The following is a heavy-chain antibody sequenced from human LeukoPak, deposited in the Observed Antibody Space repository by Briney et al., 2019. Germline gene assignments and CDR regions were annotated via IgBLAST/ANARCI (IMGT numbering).Heavy chain of an antibody. CDR1: GFTFSSYA. D-gene: IGHD3-3*01. J-gene: IGHJ4*02. CDR2: ISYDGSNK. V-gene: IGHV3-30-3*01. CDR3: ASSGYDFWSGYSPFDY. Sequence: GGSLRLSCAASGFTFSSYAMHWVRQAPGKGLEWVAVISYDGSNKYYADSVKGRFTISRDNSKNTLYLQMNSLRAEDTAVYYCASSGYDFWSGYSPFDYWGQGTLVTVSS.